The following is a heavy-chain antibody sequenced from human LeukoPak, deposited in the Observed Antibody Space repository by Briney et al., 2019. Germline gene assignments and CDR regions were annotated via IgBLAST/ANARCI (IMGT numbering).Heavy chain of an antibody. CDR2: IKQDGGEK. J-gene: IGHJ4*02. CDR3: ARVGARQILEY. V-gene: IGHV3-7*01. Sequence: GGSLRLSCAASEFTFSSYWMSWVRLAPGKGLEWVANIKQDGGEKYYLDSVKGRFTVSRDNAKNSLYLQMNSLRAEDTAVYYCARVGARQILEYWGQGTLVTVSS. CDR1: EFTFSSYW. D-gene: IGHD4-17*01.